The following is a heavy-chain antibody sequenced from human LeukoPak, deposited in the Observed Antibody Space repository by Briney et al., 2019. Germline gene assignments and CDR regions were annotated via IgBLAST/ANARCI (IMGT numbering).Heavy chain of an antibody. D-gene: IGHD6-13*01. CDR2: IYGGGST. J-gene: IGHJ6*02. CDR1: GFTVSSNY. V-gene: IGHV3-53*01. CDR3: ARDRSNSWYRDYYYGMGV. Sequence: PGGSLRLSCAASGFTVSSNYMSWVRQAPGKGLEWVSVIYGGGSTYYADSVKGRFTISRDNSKNTLYLQMNSRRAEDTAVYYCARDRSNSWYRDYYYGMGVWGQGTTVTVSS.